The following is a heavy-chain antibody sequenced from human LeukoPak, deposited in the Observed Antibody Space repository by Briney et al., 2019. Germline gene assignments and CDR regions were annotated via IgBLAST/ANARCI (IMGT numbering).Heavy chain of an antibody. D-gene: IGHD2-8*01. Sequence: PSETLSLTCTVSGGSISSSSYYWGWIRQPPGKGLEWIGSIYYSGSTYYNPSLKSRVTISVDTSKNQFSLKLSSVTAADTAIYYCARGGVDCTNGVCYSDWFGPWGQGILVTVSS. J-gene: IGHJ5*02. CDR1: GGSISSSSYY. V-gene: IGHV4-39*01. CDR2: IYYSGST. CDR3: ARGGVDCTNGVCYSDWFGP.